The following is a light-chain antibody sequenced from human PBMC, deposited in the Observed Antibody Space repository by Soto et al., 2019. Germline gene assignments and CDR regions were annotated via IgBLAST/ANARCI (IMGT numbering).Light chain of an antibody. Sequence: DLQMTQSPSSLSASVGDRVTITCQASQDISNYLNWYQQKPGKAPKLLIYDASNLETGVTSRFSGSGSQTDFTFTISSLQPEDIATYYCQQYDNLPPYTFGQGTKLEIK. CDR3: QQYDNLPPYT. CDR2: DAS. CDR1: QDISNY. V-gene: IGKV1-33*01. J-gene: IGKJ2*01.